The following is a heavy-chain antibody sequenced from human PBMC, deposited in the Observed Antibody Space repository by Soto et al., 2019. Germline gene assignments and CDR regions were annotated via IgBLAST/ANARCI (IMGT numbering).Heavy chain of an antibody. J-gene: IGHJ6*02. D-gene: IGHD6-6*01. V-gene: IGHV4-31*03. Sequence: QVQLQESGPGLVKPSQTLSLTCSVSGGSISSGGYYWTWIRQHPGKGLEWIGYIYYSGSTYYNPSLKSRSTISVDTSKNQVSLKLTSVTAADTAMYYCARAPSPYGIDVWGQGTTVTVSS. CDR3: ARAPSPYGIDV. CDR2: IYYSGST. CDR1: GGSISSGGYY.